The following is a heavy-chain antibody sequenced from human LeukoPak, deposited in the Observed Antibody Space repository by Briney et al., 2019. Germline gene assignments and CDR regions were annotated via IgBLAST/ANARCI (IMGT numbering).Heavy chain of an antibody. D-gene: IGHD3-22*01. CDR1: GYSISSGYY. CDR2: IYHSGNT. V-gene: IGHV4-38-2*02. Sequence: SETLSLTCTVSGYSISSGYYWGWIRQPPGKGLEWIGSIYHSGNTYYKPSLKSRVTISVDTSKNQFSLKLSSVTAADTAVYYCARDRQSGYWENDAFDIWGQGTMVTVSS. CDR3: ARDRQSGYWENDAFDI. J-gene: IGHJ3*02.